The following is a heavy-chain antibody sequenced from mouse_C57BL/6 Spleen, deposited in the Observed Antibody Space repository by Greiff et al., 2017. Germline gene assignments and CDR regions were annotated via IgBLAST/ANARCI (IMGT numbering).Heavy chain of an antibody. J-gene: IGHJ2*01. CDR1: GYAFSSYW. V-gene: IGHV1-80*01. CDR3: ARSGGTTVYCDY. D-gene: IGHD1-1*01. CDR2: IYPGDGDT. Sequence: QVQLQQSGAELVKPGASVKISCKASGYAFSSYWMNWVKQRPGKGLEWIGQIYPGDGDTNYNGKFKGKATLTADKSSSTAYMQLSSLTSEDSAVYFCARSGGTTVYCDYWGQGTTLTVSS.